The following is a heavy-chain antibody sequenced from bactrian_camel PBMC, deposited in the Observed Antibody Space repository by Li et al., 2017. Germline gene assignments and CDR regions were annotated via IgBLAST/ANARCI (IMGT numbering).Heavy chain of an antibody. Sequence: VQLVESGGGLVQPGGSLRLSCAASGFTFSSYAISWVRQAPGKGLEWVSTSDGENIYYAHSEKGRFTISRDNAKNTLFLQMNNLKTEDTALYYCATVHTRSVVLHRAFGNWGQGTQVTVS. CDR2: SDGENI. V-gene: IGHV3S31*01. J-gene: IGHJ6*01. CDR1: GFTFSSYA. CDR3: ATVHTRSVVLHRAFGN.